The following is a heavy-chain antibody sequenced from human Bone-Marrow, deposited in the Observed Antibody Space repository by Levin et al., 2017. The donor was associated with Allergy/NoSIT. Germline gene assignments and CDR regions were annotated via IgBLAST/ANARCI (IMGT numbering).Heavy chain of an antibody. CDR2: IRSKAYGGTT. CDR1: GFTFGDYA. V-gene: IGHV3-49*03. J-gene: IGHJ4*02. CDR3: SRVDCSSTTCYYYFDY. D-gene: IGHD2-2*01. Sequence: GGSLRLSCGASGFTFGDYAMSWFRQAPGKGLEWVGFIRSKAYGGTTEYGASVRDRFTISRDDSKSFAYLQMNSLKTEDTAVYYCSRVDCSSTTCYYYFDYWGQGTLVTVSS.